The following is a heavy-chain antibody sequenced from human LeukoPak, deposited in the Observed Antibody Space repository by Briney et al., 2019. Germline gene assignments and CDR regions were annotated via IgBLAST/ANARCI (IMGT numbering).Heavy chain of an antibody. CDR2: IDWDDDK. V-gene: IGHV2-70*01. CDR1: GFSLSTSGMC. J-gene: IGHJ4*02. D-gene: IGHD3-22*01. Sequence: SGPTLVNPTQTLTLTCTFSGFSLSTSGMCVSWIRQPSGKALEWLALIDWDDDKYYSTSLKTRLTISKDTSKNQVVLTMTNMDPVDTATYYCARTTYYYDSSGYYSKVFDYWGQGTLVTVSS. CDR3: ARTTYYYDSSGYYSKVFDY.